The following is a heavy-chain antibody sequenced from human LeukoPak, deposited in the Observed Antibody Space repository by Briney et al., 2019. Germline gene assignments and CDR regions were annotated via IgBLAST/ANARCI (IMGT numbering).Heavy chain of an antibody. Sequence: GGSLRLSCAASGFTFSSYWMSWVRQAPEKGLEWVANINQGGSEKYYVDSVKGRFTISRDNAKHSLYLQMNSLRVEDTAIYYCARDETALDSWGQGTQVTVSS. CDR1: GFTFSSYW. CDR2: INQGGSEK. V-gene: IGHV3-7*01. J-gene: IGHJ4*02. D-gene: IGHD5-18*01. CDR3: ARDETALDS.